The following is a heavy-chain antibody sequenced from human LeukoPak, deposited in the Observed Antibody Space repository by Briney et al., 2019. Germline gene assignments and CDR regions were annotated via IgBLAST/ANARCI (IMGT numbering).Heavy chain of an antibody. CDR2: INPNSGGT. CDR1: GYTFTGYY. V-gene: IGHV1-2*02. D-gene: IGHD4-17*01. CDR3: AGLMTTVTNFDY. J-gene: IGHJ4*02. Sequence: ASVKVSCKASGYTFTGYYIHWVRQAPGQGLEWMGWINPNSGGTNYAQKFQGRVTMTRDTSISTAYMELSRLRSDDTAVYYCAGLMTTVTNFDYWGQGTRVTVSS.